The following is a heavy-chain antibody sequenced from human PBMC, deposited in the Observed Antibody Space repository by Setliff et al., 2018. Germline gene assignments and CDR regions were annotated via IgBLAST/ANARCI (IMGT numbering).Heavy chain of an antibody. CDR2: IFYSGSA. Sequence: PSETLSLTCSVSGGSISPYYWIWIRQSPGKGLEWIGYIFYSGSARYNPSLESRVTTSIDTSKNQFSLKLSSVTAADTAVYFCARGYYNFLSGYYTPYYFDYWGQGTLVTVSS. CDR1: GGSISPYY. J-gene: IGHJ4*02. D-gene: IGHD3-3*01. V-gene: IGHV4-59*01. CDR3: ARGYYNFLSGYYTPYYFDY.